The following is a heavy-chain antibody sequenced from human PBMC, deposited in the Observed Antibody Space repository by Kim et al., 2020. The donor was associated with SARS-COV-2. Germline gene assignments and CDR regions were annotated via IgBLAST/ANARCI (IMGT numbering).Heavy chain of an antibody. CDR3: ARALGGYARNDAFDI. V-gene: IGHV1-69*01. J-gene: IGHJ3*02. Sequence: QKCQGRVTLTADESTSTAYMELSSLRSEDTAVYYCARALGGYARNDAFDIWGQGTMVTVSS. D-gene: IGHD5-12*01.